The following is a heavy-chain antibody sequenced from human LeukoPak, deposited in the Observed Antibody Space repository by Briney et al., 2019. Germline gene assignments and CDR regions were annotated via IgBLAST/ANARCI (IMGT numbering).Heavy chain of an antibody. CDR1: GYSISSGYY. CDR2: IYHSGST. V-gene: IGHV4-38-2*02. D-gene: IGHD3-9*01. CDR3: ARSLVELRYFDWLPRGLYYYYMDV. J-gene: IGHJ6*03. Sequence: SETLFLTCTVSGYSISSGYYWGWIRQPPGKGLEWIGSIYHSGSTYYNPSLKSRVTMSVDTSKNQFSLKLSSVTAADTAVYYCARSLVELRYFDWLPRGLYYYYMDVWGKGTTVTVSS.